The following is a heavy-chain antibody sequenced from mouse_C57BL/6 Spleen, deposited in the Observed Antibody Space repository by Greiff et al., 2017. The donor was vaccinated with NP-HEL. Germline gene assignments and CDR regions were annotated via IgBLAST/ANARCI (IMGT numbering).Heavy chain of an antibody. J-gene: IGHJ2*01. Sequence: VQLKESGAELVKPGASVKLSCTASGFNIKDYYMHWVKQRTEQGLEWIGRIDPEDGETKYAPKFQGKATITADTSSNTAYLQLSSLTSEDTAVYYCARPPITTVVGGGFDYWGQGTTLTVSS. V-gene: IGHV14-2*01. CDR1: GFNIKDYY. D-gene: IGHD1-1*01. CDR2: IDPEDGET. CDR3: ARPPITTVVGGGFDY.